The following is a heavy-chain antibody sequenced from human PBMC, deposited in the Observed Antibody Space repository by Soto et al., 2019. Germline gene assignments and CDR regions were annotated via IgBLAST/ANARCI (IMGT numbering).Heavy chain of an antibody. V-gene: IGHV1-18*01. D-gene: IGHD6-19*01. CDR3: AGDPLKAVADY. CDR2: ISAYNGNT. J-gene: IGHJ4*02. Sequence: ASVKVSCXASGYTFTSYGISWVRQAPGQGLGGRGWISAYNGNTNCAQKLQGRVPMTTDTSTSTAYMELRSLRSDDTAVYYCAGDPLKAVADYWGQGTLVTVSS. CDR1: GYTFTSYG.